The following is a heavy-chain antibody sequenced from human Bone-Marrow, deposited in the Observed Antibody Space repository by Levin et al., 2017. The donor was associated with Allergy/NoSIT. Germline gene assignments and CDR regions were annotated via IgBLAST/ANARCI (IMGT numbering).Heavy chain of an antibody. CDR1: GYTFTGYY. Sequence: GESLKISCKASGYTFTGYYMHWVRQAPGQGLEWMGWINPNSGGTNYAQKFQGWVTMTRDTSISTAYMELSRLRSDDTAVYYCARESIAVAGTRGYYFDYWGQGTLVTVSS. CDR2: INPNSGGT. V-gene: IGHV1-2*04. J-gene: IGHJ4*02. D-gene: IGHD6-19*01. CDR3: ARESIAVAGTRGYYFDY.